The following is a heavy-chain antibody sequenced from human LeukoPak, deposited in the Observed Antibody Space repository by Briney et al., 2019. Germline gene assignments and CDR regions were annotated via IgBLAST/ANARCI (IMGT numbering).Heavy chain of an antibody. J-gene: IGHJ6*03. Sequence: SETLSLTCTVSGGSISSSSYYWGWIRQPPGKGLEWIGEINHSGSTNYNPSLKSRVTISVDTSKNQFSLKLSSVTAADTAMYYCASSIVGASSDYYYYYYMDVWGKGTTVTVSS. D-gene: IGHD1-26*01. CDR3: ASSIVGASSDYYYYYYMDV. CDR1: GGSISSSSYY. CDR2: INHSGST. V-gene: IGHV4-39*07.